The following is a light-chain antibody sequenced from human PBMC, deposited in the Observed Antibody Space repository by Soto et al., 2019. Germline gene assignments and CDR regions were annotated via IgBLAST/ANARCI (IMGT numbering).Light chain of an antibody. CDR3: QQYGSSPR. Sequence: EIALTQSPGTLSLSPGERATLSCRASQSVSSSYLAWYQQKPGQAPRLLIYGASSRATGIPDRFSGSGSGTDFTLTISRLEPEDFAVYYCQQYGSSPRLGQGTRLEIK. J-gene: IGKJ5*01. CDR2: GAS. CDR1: QSVSSSY. V-gene: IGKV3-20*01.